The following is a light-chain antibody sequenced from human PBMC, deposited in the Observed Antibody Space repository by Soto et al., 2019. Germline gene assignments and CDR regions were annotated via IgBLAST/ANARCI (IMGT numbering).Light chain of an antibody. Sequence: QSVLTQPPSVSGAPGQRVTISCTGSSSNIGSTYDVQWYQQLPGTAPKLLIHGNTDRPSGVPDRFSGSKSGTSDSLAITRLQADDEAYYCCQSYDDSLSVHYVFGTGTKRPVL. CDR2: GNT. CDR3: QSYDDSLSVHYV. J-gene: IGLJ1*01. CDR1: SSNIGSTYD. V-gene: IGLV1-40*01.